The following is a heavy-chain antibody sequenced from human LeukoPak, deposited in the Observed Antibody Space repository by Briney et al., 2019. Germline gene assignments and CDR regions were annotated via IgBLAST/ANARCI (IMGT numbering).Heavy chain of an antibody. CDR3: ARHVSAFWSGYYPSYFDY. D-gene: IGHD3-3*01. CDR1: GGSISSSSSS. CDR2: FYYSVGS. V-gene: IGHV4-39*01. Sequence: SETLSLTCTVSGGSISSSSSSWGWIRQPPGKGLEWIGSFYYSVGSYYNPSLKSRVTISVDTSKNQFSLKLTSVTAADTAVYYCARHVSAFWSGYYPSYFDYWGQGTLVTVSS. J-gene: IGHJ4*02.